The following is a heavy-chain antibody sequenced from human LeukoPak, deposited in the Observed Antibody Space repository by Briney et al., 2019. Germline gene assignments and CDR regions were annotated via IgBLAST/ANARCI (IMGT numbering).Heavy chain of an antibody. Sequence: GGSLRLSCAASGFTFSNYWMSWVRQAPGKGLEWVANMKQDGSEKYYVDSVKSRFTISRDNAKNSLYLQMNSLRAEDTAVYYCAREYGSGSSNYYYYYMDVWGKGTTVTISS. CDR3: AREYGSGSSNYYYYYMDV. D-gene: IGHD3-10*01. CDR2: MKQDGSEK. CDR1: GFTFSNYW. V-gene: IGHV3-7*01. J-gene: IGHJ6*03.